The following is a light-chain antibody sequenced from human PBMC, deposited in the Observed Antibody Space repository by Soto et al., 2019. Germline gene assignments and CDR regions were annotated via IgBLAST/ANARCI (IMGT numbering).Light chain of an antibody. V-gene: IGKV3-20*01. CDR3: QQYGSSGT. Sequence: EVVMRQSPATLSVSPGEVATLSCRASQGIGDTLAWYQHKPGQTPRLLISGASTGATGIPDRFSGSGSGTDFTLTISRLEPEDFAVYYCQQYGSSGTFGQGTKVDIK. J-gene: IGKJ1*01. CDR1: QGIGDT. CDR2: GAS.